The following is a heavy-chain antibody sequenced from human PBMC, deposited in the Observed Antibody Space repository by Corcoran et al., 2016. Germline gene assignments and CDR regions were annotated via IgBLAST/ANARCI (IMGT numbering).Heavy chain of an antibody. CDR3: ARVAKSGYYSFDY. D-gene: IGHD3-3*01. CDR2: IKQDGSEK. V-gene: IGHV3-7*01. Sequence: EVQLVESGGGLVQPGGSLRLSCAASGFTFSSYWMSWVRQAPGKGLEWVANIKQDGSEKYYVDSVKGRFTISRDNAKNSLYLQMNSLRAEDTAVYYCARVAKSGYYSFDYWGQRTLVPVSS. CDR1: GFTFSSYW. J-gene: IGHJ4*02.